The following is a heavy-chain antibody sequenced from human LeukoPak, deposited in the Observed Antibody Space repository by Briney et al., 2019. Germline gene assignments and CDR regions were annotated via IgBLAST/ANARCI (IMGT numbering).Heavy chain of an antibody. J-gene: IGHJ6*02. CDR2: IYYSGST. CDR1: GGSISSYY. CDR3: ARVLVIPYYYGMDV. V-gene: IGHV4-59*01. D-gene: IGHD3-22*01. Sequence: SETLSLTCTVSGGSISSYYWSWIRQPPGKGLEWIGYIYYSGSTNYNPSLKSRVTISVDTSKNQFSLKLSFVTAADTAVYYCARVLVIPYYYGMDVWGQGTTVTVSS.